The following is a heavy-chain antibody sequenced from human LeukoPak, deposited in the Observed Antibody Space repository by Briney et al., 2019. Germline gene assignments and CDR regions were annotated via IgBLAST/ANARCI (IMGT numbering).Heavy chain of an antibody. CDR2: ISSGSNTI. D-gene: IGHD1-26*01. V-gene: IGHV3-48*02. J-gene: IGHJ4*02. Sequence: PGGSLRLSCAASGXTFSTYRMNWVRQAPGKGLEWLSYISSGSNTIFYADSVKGRFTISRDNAKNSLFLQVNSLRDEDTAVYYCARGSYYAPYYFDYWGQGTLVTVSS. CDR3: ARGSYYAPYYFDY. CDR1: GXTFSTYR.